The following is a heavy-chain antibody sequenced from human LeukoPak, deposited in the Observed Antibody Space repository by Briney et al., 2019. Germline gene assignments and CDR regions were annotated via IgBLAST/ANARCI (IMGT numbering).Heavy chain of an antibody. D-gene: IGHD7-27*01. CDR3: ARDLRGPGEGAFDI. CDR1: GGSFSGYY. CDR2: INHSGST. V-gene: IGHV4-34*01. J-gene: IGHJ3*02. Sequence: SETLSLTCAVYGGSFSGYYWSWIRQPPGKGLEWIGEINHSGSTNYNPSLKSRVTISVDTSKNQFSLKLSSVTAADTAVYYCARDLRGPGEGAFDIWGQGTMVTVSS.